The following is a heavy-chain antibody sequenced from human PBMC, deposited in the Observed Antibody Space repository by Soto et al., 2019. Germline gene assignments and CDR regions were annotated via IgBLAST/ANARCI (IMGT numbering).Heavy chain of an antibody. CDR1: GGSVSSGSYY. J-gene: IGHJ4*02. D-gene: IGHD5-18*01. CDR3: ASIRGYSYGSDY. V-gene: IGHV4-61*01. Sequence: QVQLQESGPGLVKPSETLSLTCTVSGGSVSSGSYYWSWIRQPPGKGLEWIGYIYYSGSTNYNPSLKSRVTISVDTSKNQFSLKLSSVTAADTAVYYCASIRGYSYGSDYWGQGTLVTVSS. CDR2: IYYSGST.